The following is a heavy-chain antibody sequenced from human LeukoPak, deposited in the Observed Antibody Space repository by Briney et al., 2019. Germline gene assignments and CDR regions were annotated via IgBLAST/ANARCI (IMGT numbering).Heavy chain of an antibody. V-gene: IGHV1-8*01. J-gene: IGHJ5*02. CDR3: ARGNMIRFGGVS. Sequence: GASVKLSCKASGYTFINYDINWVRQAPGQGLEWIGWLNPNSGNRGFARKFQDRVTLTRDTSISTAYMDLYSLTSEATAVYSCARGNMIRFGGVSWGQGSLVTVSS. CDR1: GYTFINYD. D-gene: IGHD3-16*01. CDR2: LNPNSGNR.